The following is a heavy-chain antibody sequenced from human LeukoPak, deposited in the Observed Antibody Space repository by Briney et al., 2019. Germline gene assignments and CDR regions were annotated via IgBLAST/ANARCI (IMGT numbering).Heavy chain of an antibody. V-gene: IGHV1-2*06. CDR1: GYSFTGYY. Sequence: ASVKVSCKASGYSFTGYYIHWVRQAPGQGLECMGRINPNSGATNYVQKFQGRVTMTRDTSVNTVYMELSGLTSDDTAVYYCAITTYYYDSSGYGGYFDYWGQGTLVTVSS. CDR2: INPNSGAT. CDR3: AITTYYYDSSGYGGYFDY. D-gene: IGHD3-22*01. J-gene: IGHJ4*02.